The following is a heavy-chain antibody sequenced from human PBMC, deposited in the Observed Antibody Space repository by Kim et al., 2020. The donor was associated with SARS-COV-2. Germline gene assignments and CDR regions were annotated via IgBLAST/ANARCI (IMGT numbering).Heavy chain of an antibody. D-gene: IGHD2-8*01. CDR3: ARDDGPWVYYYYGMDV. CDR2: IWYDGSNK. J-gene: IGHJ6*02. CDR1: GFTFSSYG. V-gene: IGHV3-33*01. Sequence: GGSLRLSCAASGFTFSSYGMHWVRQAPGKGLEWVAVIWYDGSNKYYADSVKGRFTISRDNSKNTLYLQMNSLRAEDTAVYYCARDDGPWVYYYYGMDVWGQGTTVTVSS.